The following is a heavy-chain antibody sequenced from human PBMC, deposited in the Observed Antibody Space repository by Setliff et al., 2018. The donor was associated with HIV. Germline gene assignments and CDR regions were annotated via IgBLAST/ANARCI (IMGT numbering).Heavy chain of an antibody. CDR1: GFTFSYAW. V-gene: IGHV3-23*01. CDR3: AKTQTVITVYGPFDS. D-gene: IGHD4-4*01. Sequence: GSLRLSCAASGFTFSYAWMSWVRQAPGKGLEWVSVISGSGDITYYRESVKGRFTVSRDNSNNTVYLQMNSLRAEDTAMYYCAKTQTVITVYGPFDSWGQGTPVTVSS. J-gene: IGHJ4*02. CDR2: ISGSGDIT.